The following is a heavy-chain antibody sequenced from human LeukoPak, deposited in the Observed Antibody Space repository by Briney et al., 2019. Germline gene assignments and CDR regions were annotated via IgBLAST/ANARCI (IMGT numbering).Heavy chain of an antibody. J-gene: IGHJ2*01. V-gene: IGHV4-59*01. D-gene: IGHD5-18*01. CDR1: GGSFSGYY. CDR3: ARARHSPRYFDL. Sequence: SETLSLTCAVYGGSFSGYYWSWIRQPPGRGLEWIGYIYYSGSTNYNPSLKSRVTISVDTSKNQFSLKLSSVTAADTAVYYCARARHSPRYFDLWGRGTLVTVSS. CDR2: IYYSGST.